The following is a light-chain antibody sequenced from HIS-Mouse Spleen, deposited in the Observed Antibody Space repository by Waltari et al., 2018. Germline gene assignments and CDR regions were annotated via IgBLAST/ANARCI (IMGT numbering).Light chain of an antibody. J-gene: IGLJ3*02. V-gene: IGLV1-47*01. Sequence: QSVLTQPPSASGTPGQRVTISCSGSSSNIGSNYVYWYQQLPGPAPKLLIYRNNRRPPGVPDRFSGSKSGTSASLAISGLRSEDEADYYCAAWDDSLSGRVFGGGTKLTVL. CDR2: RNN. CDR3: AAWDDSLSGRV. CDR1: SSNIGSNY.